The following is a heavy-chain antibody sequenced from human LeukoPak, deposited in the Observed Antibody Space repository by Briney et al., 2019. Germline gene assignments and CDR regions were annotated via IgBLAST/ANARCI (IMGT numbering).Heavy chain of an antibody. Sequence: GGSLRLSCAASGFTLSSYGMHWVRQAPGKGLEWVAVISYDGSNKYYADSVKGRFTISRDNSKNTLYLQMNSPRAEDTAVYYCAKDADDYGDWYYFDYWGQGTLVTVSS. CDR1: GFTLSSYG. J-gene: IGHJ4*02. D-gene: IGHD4-17*01. V-gene: IGHV3-30*18. CDR3: AKDADDYGDWYYFDY. CDR2: ISYDGSNK.